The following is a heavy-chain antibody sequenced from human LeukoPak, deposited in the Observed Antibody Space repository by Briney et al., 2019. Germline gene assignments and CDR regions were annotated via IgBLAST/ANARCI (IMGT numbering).Heavy chain of an antibody. CDR1: GFTFSSYW. J-gene: IGHJ4*02. CDR2: IKQDGSEK. D-gene: IGHD2-2*01. V-gene: IGHV3-7*01. Sequence: GGSLRLSCAASGFTFSSYWMSWVRQAPGKGLEWVANIKQDGSEKYYVDPVKGRFTISRDNAKNSLYLQMNSLRAEDTAVYYCARDRFRGVVVPAAIGNWGQGTLVTVSS. CDR3: ARDRFRGVVVPAAIGN.